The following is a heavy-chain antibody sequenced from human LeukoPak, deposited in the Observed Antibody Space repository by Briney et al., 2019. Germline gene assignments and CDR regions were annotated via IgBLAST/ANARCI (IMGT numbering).Heavy chain of an antibody. D-gene: IGHD6-13*01. V-gene: IGHV3-21*01. CDR3: ARERGAGLSSSWVDY. Sequence: GGSLRLACAASGFTFSSYSMNWVRQAPGKGLEWVSSISSSSSYIYYADSVKGRFTISRDNAKNSLYLQMNSLRAEDTAVYYCARERGAGLSSSWVDYWGQGTLVTVTS. J-gene: IGHJ4*02. CDR1: GFTFSSYS. CDR2: ISSSSSYI.